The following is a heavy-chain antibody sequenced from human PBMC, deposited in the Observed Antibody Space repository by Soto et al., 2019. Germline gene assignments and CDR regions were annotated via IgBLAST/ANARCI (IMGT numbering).Heavy chain of an antibody. D-gene: IGHD6-13*01. CDR3: ARIFGIVAAGTYTWFDP. J-gene: IGHJ5*02. CDR2: ISGSTTYT. CDR1: GFTFSDYY. V-gene: IGHV3-11*06. Sequence: PGGSLRLSCAASGFTFSDYYMTWIRQAPGKGLEWVSYISGSTTYTKHADSVKGRFTISRDNAKKSLYLQMNSLRAEDTAVYYCARIFGIVAAGTYTWFDPWGQGTLVTVSS.